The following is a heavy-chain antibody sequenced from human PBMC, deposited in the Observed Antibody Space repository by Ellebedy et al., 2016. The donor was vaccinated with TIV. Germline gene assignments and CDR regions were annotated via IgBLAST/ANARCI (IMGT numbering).Heavy chain of an antibody. V-gene: IGHV3-53*01. CDR1: GFTVSIYY. CDR2: LYSGGTT. J-gene: IGHJ5*01. Sequence: GGSLRPSXAASGFTVSIYYMSWVRQAPGKGLEWVSFLYSGGTTDYADSVKGRFTISRDNSKNTLYLQINSLRAEDTAIYYCARDQGVGWFDSWGQGTLVTVSS. CDR3: ARDQGVGWFDS.